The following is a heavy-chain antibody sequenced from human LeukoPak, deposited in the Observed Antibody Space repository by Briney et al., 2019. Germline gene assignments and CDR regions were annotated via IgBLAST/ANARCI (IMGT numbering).Heavy chain of an antibody. CDR1: GYTFTGYY. CDR2: VNPNSGGT. CDR3: ARVPYKYCSSTSCYKGAFDI. J-gene: IGHJ3*02. D-gene: IGHD2-2*02. Sequence: GASVKVSCKASGYTFTGYYMHWVRQAPGQGLELMGWVNPNSGGTNYAQKFQGRVTMTRDTSISTAYMELSRLRSDDTAVYYCARVPYKYCSSTSCYKGAFDIWGQGTMVTVSS. V-gene: IGHV1-2*02.